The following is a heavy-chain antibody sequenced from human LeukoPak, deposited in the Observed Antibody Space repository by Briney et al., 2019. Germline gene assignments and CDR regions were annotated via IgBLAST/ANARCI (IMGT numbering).Heavy chain of an antibody. Sequence: KPSETLSLACAVYGGSFSGYYWSWIRQPPGEGLEWIGEINHSGSTNYNPSLKSRVTISVDTSKNQFSLKLSSVTAADTAVYYCARGRPGWYGFDYWGQGTLVTVSS. CDR2: INHSGST. CDR1: GGSFSGYY. D-gene: IGHD6-19*01. CDR3: ARGRPGWYGFDY. V-gene: IGHV4-34*01. J-gene: IGHJ4*02.